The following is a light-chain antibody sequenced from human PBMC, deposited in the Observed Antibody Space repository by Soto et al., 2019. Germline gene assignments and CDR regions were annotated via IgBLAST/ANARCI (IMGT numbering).Light chain of an antibody. CDR3: QEYKTGPGYN. CDR2: KTS. CDR1: QSFGRW. Sequence: DIQMTQSPSTLSASVGDRVTITCRASQSFGRWLAWYQQKPGKAPELLIYKTSTLERGVPSRFRGSGSGTDFTLTISSLQPDDFATYYCQEYKTGPGYNFGQGTRLEIK. J-gene: IGKJ2*01. V-gene: IGKV1-5*03.